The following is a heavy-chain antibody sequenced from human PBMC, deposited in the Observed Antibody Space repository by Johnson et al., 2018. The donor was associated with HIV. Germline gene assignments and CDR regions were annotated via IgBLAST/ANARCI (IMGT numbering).Heavy chain of an antibody. J-gene: IGHJ3*02. CDR2: ISWNSGSI. D-gene: IGHD2-2*01. CDR1: GFTFADYA. CDR3: SSRPNGSGRPLDI. Sequence: VQLVESGGGVVQPGRSLRLSCAASGFTFADYAMHWVRQGPGKGLEWVSGISWNSGSIGYADSVRGRFTISRDNSKNTLYLQMNSLRAEDTAVYYCSSRPNGSGRPLDIWGQGTMVTVSS. V-gene: IGHV3-9*01.